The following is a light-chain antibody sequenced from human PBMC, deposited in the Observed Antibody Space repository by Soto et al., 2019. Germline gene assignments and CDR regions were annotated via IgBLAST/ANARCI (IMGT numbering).Light chain of an antibody. CDR2: DAS. CDR3: QQYKSYPLT. Sequence: DIQMTQSPSTLSASVGDRVTITCRASQSISSWLAWFQQKPGKAPKPLIYDASNLESGVPSRFSGSGSGTEFTLTISSLQPDDFATYYCQQYKSYPLTFGGGTKVEIK. V-gene: IGKV1-5*01. CDR1: QSISSW. J-gene: IGKJ4*01.